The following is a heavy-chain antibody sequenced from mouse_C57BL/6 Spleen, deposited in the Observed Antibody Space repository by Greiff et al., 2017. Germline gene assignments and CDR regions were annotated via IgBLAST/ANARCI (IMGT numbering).Heavy chain of an antibody. CDR1: GYAFSSSW. J-gene: IGHJ1*03. CDR3: AREGGYHWYFDV. CDR2: IYPGDGDT. Sequence: QVTLKVSGPELVKPGASVKISCKASGYAFSSSWMNWVKQRPGKGLEWIGRIYPGDGDTNYNGKFKGKATLTADKSSSTAYMQLRSLTSEDAAVYFCAREGGYHWYFDVCGTGTTVTVSP. V-gene: IGHV1-82*01. D-gene: IGHD2-2*01.